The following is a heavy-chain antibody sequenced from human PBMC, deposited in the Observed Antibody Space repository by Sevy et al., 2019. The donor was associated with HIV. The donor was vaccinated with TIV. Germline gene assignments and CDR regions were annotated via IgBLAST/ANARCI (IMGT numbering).Heavy chain of an antibody. CDR2: IKSITDGGAA. Sequence: GGSLRLSCTASGFDFANAWMNWVRQAPGEGLEWVGHIKSITDGGAADYAAPVKGRFTISRHDSKNTLYLHMNSLKAEDTAVYYCSTDDLISYWGRGTLVTVSS. J-gene: IGHJ4*02. CDR1: GFDFANAW. CDR3: STDDLISY. V-gene: IGHV3-15*07.